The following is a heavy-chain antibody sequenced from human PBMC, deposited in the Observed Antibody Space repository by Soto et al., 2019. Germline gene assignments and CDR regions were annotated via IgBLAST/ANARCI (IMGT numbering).Heavy chain of an antibody. J-gene: IGHJ4*02. CDR1: GYTFTGYG. D-gene: IGHD1-26*01. CDR2: ISGYNGNT. CDR3: ARLPRGAWDTHLPY. V-gene: IGHV1-18*04. Sequence: ASVKVSCKASGYTFTGYGISWVRQAPGQGLEWMGWISGYNGNTNYAQKFQGRVTLTTDTHTSTAYMELRSLRSDETAVYYCARLPRGAWDTHLPYWGQGTLVTVSS.